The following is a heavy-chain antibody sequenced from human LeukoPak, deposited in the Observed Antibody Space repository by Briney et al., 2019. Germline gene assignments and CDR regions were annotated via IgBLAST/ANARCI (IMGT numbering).Heavy chain of an antibody. V-gene: IGHV3-21*01. CDR2: ISSSSSYI. CDR3: ARVVVVAATPYYYGMDV. CDR1: GFTFRSYP. Sequence: PGGSLRLSCAASGFTFRSYPMTWVRQPPGKGLEWVSSISSSSSYIYYADSVKGRFTISRDNAKNSLYLQMNSLRAEDTAVYYCARVVVVAATPYYYGMDVWGQGTTVTVSS. J-gene: IGHJ6*02. D-gene: IGHD2-15*01.